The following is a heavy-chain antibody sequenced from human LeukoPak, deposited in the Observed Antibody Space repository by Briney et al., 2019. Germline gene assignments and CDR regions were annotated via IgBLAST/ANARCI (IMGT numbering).Heavy chain of an antibody. J-gene: IGHJ6*02. CDR1: GASISTGDYY. V-gene: IGHV4-61*08. Sequence: PSETLSLTCTVSGASISTGDYYWSWIRQPPGKGLEWIGYIYYSGSTNYNPSLKSRVTISVDTSKNQFSLKLSSVTAADTAVYYCARARFLEPRNYYYGMDVWGQGTTVTVSS. CDR3: ARARFLEPRNYYYGMDV. D-gene: IGHD3-3*01. CDR2: IYYSGST.